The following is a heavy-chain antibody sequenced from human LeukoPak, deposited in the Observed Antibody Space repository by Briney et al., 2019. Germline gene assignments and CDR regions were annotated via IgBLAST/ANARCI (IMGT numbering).Heavy chain of an antibody. CDR1: GFTVSSNY. D-gene: IGHD6-13*01. V-gene: IGHV3-66*02. CDR2: IYSGGST. Sequence: GGSLRLSYAASGFTVSSNYMSWVRQAPGKGLEWVSVIYSGGSTYYADSVKGRFTISRDNSKNTLYLQMNSLRAEDTAVYYCAREGQQLAFDYWGQGTLVTVSS. CDR3: AREGQQLAFDY. J-gene: IGHJ4*02.